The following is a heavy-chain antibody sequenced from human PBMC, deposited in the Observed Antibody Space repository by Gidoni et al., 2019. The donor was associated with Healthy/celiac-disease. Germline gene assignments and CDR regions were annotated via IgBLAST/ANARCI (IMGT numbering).Heavy chain of an antibody. D-gene: IGHD6-19*01. J-gene: IGHJ4*02. CDR1: GFTFSSYA. CDR3: ARDPMFDGSGWYFDY. CDR2: ISYDGSNK. Sequence: QVQLVESGGGVVPPGRSLRLSCAASGFTFSSYAMHWVRQAPGKGLEWVAVISYDGSNKYYADSVKGRFTISRDNSKNTLYLQMNSLRAEDTAVYYCARDPMFDGSGWYFDYWGQGTLVTVSS. V-gene: IGHV3-30-3*01.